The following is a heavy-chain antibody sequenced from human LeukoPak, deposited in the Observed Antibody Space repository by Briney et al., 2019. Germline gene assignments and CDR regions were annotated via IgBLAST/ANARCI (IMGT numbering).Heavy chain of an antibody. Sequence: PGGSLRLSCAASGFTFSQYSVNWVRQPPGKGLQWISYIGIDSGNTNYADSVKGRFTISGDKAKNSLYLQRNSLRVEDTAVYYCARDYKYAFDNWGQGTLVTVSS. D-gene: IGHD5-24*01. J-gene: IGHJ4*02. V-gene: IGHV3-48*01. CDR2: IGIDSGNT. CDR3: ARDYKYAFDN. CDR1: GFTFSQYS.